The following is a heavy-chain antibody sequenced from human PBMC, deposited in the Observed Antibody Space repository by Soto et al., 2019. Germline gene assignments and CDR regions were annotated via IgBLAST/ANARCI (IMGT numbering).Heavy chain of an antibody. CDR2: ISYDGRNK. CDR1: GFTFSSYA. CDR3: ARGYDFWSGYYYPYGMDV. D-gene: IGHD3-3*01. J-gene: IGHJ6*02. Sequence: GGSLRLSCAASGFTFSSYAMHWFRQAPGKGLERVAVISYDGRNKNNADTVKGRFHISRDNSKNKLYMQMNSLRAEDMAVYYCARGYDFWSGYYYPYGMDVWGQGT. V-gene: IGHV3-30*01.